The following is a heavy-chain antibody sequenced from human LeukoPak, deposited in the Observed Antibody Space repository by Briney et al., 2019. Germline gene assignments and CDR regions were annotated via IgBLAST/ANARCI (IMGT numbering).Heavy chain of an antibody. CDR2: ISAYNGNT. J-gene: IGHJ1*01. V-gene: IGHV1-18*01. CDR3: SRDSIPGYSSGLFHH. D-gene: IGHD6-19*01. Sequence: ASVKDSCKASGYTFTSYGISWVRQAPGQGLEWMGWISAYNGNTNYAQKFQGRVTMTRDTSISTAYMELSRLRSDDTAVYYCSRDSIPGYSSGLFHHWGQGTLVTVSS. CDR1: GYTFTSYG.